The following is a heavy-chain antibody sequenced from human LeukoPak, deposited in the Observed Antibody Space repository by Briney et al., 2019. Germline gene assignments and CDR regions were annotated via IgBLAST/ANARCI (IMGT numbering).Heavy chain of an antibody. CDR3: ALAPNSNWFDF. Sequence: SETLSLTCTISGDSTSNFYWNWIRQSPGKGLEWIGNIHYSGSSVYNPSLKSRGTISIDTSRRQFFLKLNSVTAADTAVYFCALAPNSNWFDFWGPGTLVTVSS. CDR2: IHYSGSS. J-gene: IGHJ5*01. V-gene: IGHV4-59*03. CDR1: GDSTSNFY. D-gene: IGHD2-8*01.